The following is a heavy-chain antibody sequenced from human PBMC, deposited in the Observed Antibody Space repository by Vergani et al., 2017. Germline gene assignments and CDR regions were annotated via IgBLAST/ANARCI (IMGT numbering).Heavy chain of an antibody. CDR3: TTPTKCELRSSFDY. CDR1: GFTFSSAW. D-gene: IGHD3-3*01. Sequence: EVQAVESGGGLVKPGGSLRLSCTLSGFTFSSAWMSWVRQAPGKGLGWVARIRPKTDGETTDYAAPVKGRFTISRDDSTNTLYLQMNSLKTEDTTVYYCTTPTKCELRSSFDYWGQGPLVTFSS. CDR2: IRPKTDGETT. V-gene: IGHV3-15*01. J-gene: IGHJ4*02.